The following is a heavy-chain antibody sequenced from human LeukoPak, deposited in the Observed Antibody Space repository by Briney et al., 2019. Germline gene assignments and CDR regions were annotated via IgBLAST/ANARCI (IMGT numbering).Heavy chain of an antibody. J-gene: IGHJ4*02. CDR1: GFTFSSYA. CDR2: ISSNGGST. V-gene: IGHV3-64D*06. CDR3: VKDRVSGVVVVAATLHY. D-gene: IGHD2-15*01. Sequence: PGGSLRLSCSASGFTFSSYAMHWVRQAPGKGLEYVSAISSNGGSTYYADSVKGRFTISRDSSKNTLYLRMSSLRAEDTAVYYCVKDRVSGVVVVAATLHYWGQGTLVTVSS.